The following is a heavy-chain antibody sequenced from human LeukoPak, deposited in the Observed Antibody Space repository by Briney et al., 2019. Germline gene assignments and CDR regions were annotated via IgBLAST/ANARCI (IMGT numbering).Heavy chain of an antibody. D-gene: IGHD3-3*01. CDR1: GFTFSSYA. CDR3: AKAKPFGVVISWFDP. CDR2: ISYDGSNK. Sequence: SGGSLRLSCAASGFTFSSYAMPWVRQAPGKGLEWVAVISYDGSNKYYADSVKGRFTISRDNSKNTLYLQMNSLRAEDTAVYYCAKAKPFGVVISWFDPWGQGTLVTVSS. J-gene: IGHJ5*02. V-gene: IGHV3-30-3*01.